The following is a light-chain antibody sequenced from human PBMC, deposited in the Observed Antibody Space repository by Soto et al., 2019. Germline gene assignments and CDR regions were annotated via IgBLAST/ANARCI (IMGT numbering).Light chain of an antibody. CDR1: QSILYSSNSKNY. Sequence: DIVMTQSPDSLAVSLGERATINCRSSQSILYSSNSKNYLAWYQQKPGQPPKLLIYWAFNRESGVPDRFSGSGSGTDFTLTISSLQAEDVAVYYCQQYHSTPWTFGQGTKVDI. CDR2: WAF. J-gene: IGKJ1*01. CDR3: QQYHSTPWT. V-gene: IGKV4-1*01.